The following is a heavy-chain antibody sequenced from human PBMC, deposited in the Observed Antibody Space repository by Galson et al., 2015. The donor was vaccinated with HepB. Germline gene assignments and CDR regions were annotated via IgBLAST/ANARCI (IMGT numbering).Heavy chain of an antibody. CDR3: TTLLFFGEFFSDY. V-gene: IGHV3-15*01. D-gene: IGHD3-10*01. CDR1: GFTFSNAW. J-gene: IGHJ4*02. Sequence: SLRLSCAASGFTFSNAWIHWVRQAPGKGLEWVGRIKSKTDGGTTDYAAPVKGRFTISRDDSKNTLYVQMNSLKTEDTAVYYCTTLLFFGEFFSDYWGQGTLVTVSS. CDR2: IKSKTDGGTT.